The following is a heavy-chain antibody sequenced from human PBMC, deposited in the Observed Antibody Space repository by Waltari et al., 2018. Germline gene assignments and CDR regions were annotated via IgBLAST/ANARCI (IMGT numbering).Heavy chain of an antibody. D-gene: IGHD2-21*02. V-gene: IGHV3-30-3*01. Sequence: QEQMVESGGGVVQPGRPLSLSCSISGFIFSNYAMNWVRQAPGKGLGWLAFISYDGSSQYYADSVKGRFSVSRDSFKNTVYLHMNGLRTEDTAVYYCARAVTGEDAFDMWGQGTMVTVSS. CDR1: GFIFSNYA. CDR3: ARAVTGEDAFDM. CDR2: ISYDGSSQ. J-gene: IGHJ3*02.